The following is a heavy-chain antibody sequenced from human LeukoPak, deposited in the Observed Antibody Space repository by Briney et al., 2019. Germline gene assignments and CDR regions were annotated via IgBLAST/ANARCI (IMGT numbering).Heavy chain of an antibody. D-gene: IGHD3-22*01. CDR1: GYSFTSYW. V-gene: IGHV5-51*01. J-gene: IGHJ3*02. CDR3: ARLNYYDSSGYYYVSGAFDI. CDR2: IYPGDSDT. Sequence: GESLQIACKGSGYSFTSYWIGWVRQMPGKGLEWMGIIYPGDSDTRYSPSFQGQVTISADKSISTAYLQWSSLKASDTAMYYCARLNYYDSSGYYYVSGAFDIWGQGTMVTVSS.